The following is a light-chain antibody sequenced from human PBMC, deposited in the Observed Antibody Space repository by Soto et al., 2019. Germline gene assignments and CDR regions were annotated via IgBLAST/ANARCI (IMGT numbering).Light chain of an antibody. J-gene: IGLJ1*01. CDR2: DVT. Sequence: QSALTQPRSVSGSPGQSVSVSCTGTTRDVGSSHYVSWYRQYPGEAPKVLLYDVTERLSRVPDRFSGSKSGNTASLTISGLQPDDYAEYYCCSYAGIHMNNVIGTGTMLTVL. V-gene: IGLV2-11*01. CDR3: CSYAGIHMNNV. CDR1: TRDVGSSHY.